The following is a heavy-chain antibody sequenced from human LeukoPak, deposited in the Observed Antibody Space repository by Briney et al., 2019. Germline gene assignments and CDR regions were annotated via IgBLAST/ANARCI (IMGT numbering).Heavy chain of an antibody. CDR3: ARDWELAAAGRGDLWDY. V-gene: IGHV3-11*01. Sequence: GGSLRLSCAASGFTFSDYYMSWIRQAPGKGLEWVAYIGSSGSTIYYADSVKGRFTISRDNAKKSLYLQMNSLRAEDTAVYYCARDWELAAAGRGDLWDYWGQGTLVTVSS. CDR2: IGSSGSTI. J-gene: IGHJ4*02. CDR1: GFTFSDYY. D-gene: IGHD6-13*01.